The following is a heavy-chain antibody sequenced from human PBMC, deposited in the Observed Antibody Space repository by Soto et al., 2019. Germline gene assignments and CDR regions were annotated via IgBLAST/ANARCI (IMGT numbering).Heavy chain of an antibody. J-gene: IGHJ6*02. V-gene: IGHV1-69*01. D-gene: IGHD2-2*01. CDR3: ARSQGSSTSLEIYYYYYYGMDV. CDR2: IIPISVTA. CDR1: GGTFSNYA. Sequence: QVQLVQSGAEVKKPGSSVKVSCKASGGTFSNYAISWVRQAPGQGLEWMGGIIPISVTANYAQKFQGRVTITAGESTSTAYMELSSVRSEDTAVYYCARSQGSSTSLEIYYYYYYGMDVWGQGTTVTVSS.